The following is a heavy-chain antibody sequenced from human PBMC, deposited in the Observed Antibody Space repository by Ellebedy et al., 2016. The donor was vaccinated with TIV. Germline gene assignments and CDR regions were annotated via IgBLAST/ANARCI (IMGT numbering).Heavy chain of an antibody. D-gene: IGHD3-3*01. V-gene: IGHV4-59*01. J-gene: IGHJ6*02. CDR3: ASSYYDVWSGNYGIDV. CDR1: GGSISSYY. Sequence: MPSETLSLTCTVSGGSISSYYWSWIRQPPGKGLEWIGYIYYSGSTNYNPSLKSRVTIAVDTSKNQFSLKLSSVTAADTAVYYWASSYYDVWSGNYGIDVWGQGTTVTVSS. CDR2: IYYSGST.